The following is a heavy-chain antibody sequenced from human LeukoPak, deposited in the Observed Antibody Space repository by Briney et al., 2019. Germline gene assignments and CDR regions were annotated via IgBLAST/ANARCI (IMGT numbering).Heavy chain of an antibody. CDR2: IDSDGSST. CDR1: GFTFSSYW. J-gene: IGHJ5*02. Sequence: GGSLRLSCAASGFTFSSYWMHWVRQAPGKGLVWLSRIDSDGSSTNYADAVKGRFTISRDNAKNTLYLQMNSLRAEDTAVYFCARDSQLTSDWSLNWFDPWGRGTLVTVSS. CDR3: ARDSQLTSDWSLNWFDP. D-gene: IGHD6-19*01. V-gene: IGHV3-74*01.